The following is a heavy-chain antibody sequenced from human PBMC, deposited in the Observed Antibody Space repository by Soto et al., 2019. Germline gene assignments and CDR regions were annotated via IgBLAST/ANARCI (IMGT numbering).Heavy chain of an antibody. V-gene: IGHV3-9*01. Sequence: EVQLVESGGGLVQPGRSLRLSCAASGFTFDDYAMHWVRQAPGKGLEWVSGISWNSGSIAYGDTVKGRFTISRENTKNSLYPKMNSLRAEATAFFLCARGPLSDILAGYYWERDYYFAYWGQGTLVPVSS. CDR2: ISWNSGSI. J-gene: IGHJ4*02. D-gene: IGHD3-9*01. CDR3: ARGPLSDILAGYYWERDYYFAY. CDR1: GFTFDDYA.